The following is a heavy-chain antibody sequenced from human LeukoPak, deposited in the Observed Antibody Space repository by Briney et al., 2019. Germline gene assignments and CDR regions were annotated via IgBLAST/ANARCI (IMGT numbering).Heavy chain of an antibody. CDR2: IYTSGST. V-gene: IGHV4-4*07. CDR3: ARDSPIFAWNYYYMDV. D-gene: IGHD3-3*01. Sequence: SETLSLTCTVSGGSISSYYWSWIRQPAGKGLEWIGRIYTSGSTNYNPSLKSRVTMSVDTSKNQFSLKLSSVTAADTAVYCCARDSPIFAWNYYYMDVWGKGTTVTVSS. CDR1: GGSISSYY. J-gene: IGHJ6*03.